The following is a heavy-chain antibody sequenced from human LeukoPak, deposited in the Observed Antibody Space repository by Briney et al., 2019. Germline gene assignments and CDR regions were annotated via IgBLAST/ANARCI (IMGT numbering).Heavy chain of an antibody. CDR1: GFTFSSYA. Sequence: PGGSLRLSCAASGFTFSSYAMSWVRQAPGKGLEWVSAISGSGGSTYYADSVKGRFTISRDNSKNTLYLQMNSLRAEDTAVYYCAKKNRIAVAGTWFDPWGQGTLVVVSS. V-gene: IGHV3-23*01. CDR2: ISGSGGST. D-gene: IGHD6-19*01. CDR3: AKKNRIAVAGTWFDP. J-gene: IGHJ5*02.